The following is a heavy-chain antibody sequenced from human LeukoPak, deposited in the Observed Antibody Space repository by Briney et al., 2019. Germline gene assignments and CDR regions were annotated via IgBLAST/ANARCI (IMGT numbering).Heavy chain of an antibody. Sequence: PGGSLRLSCAASGFTVSSNYMSWVRQAPGKGLEWVSVIYSGGSTYYADSVKGRFTISRHNSKNTLYLQMNSLRAEDTAVYYCARTTNSYGYLLLDYWGQGTLVTVSS. D-gene: IGHD5-18*01. CDR2: IYSGGST. V-gene: IGHV3-53*04. CDR1: GFTVSSNY. CDR3: ARTTNSYGYLLLDY. J-gene: IGHJ4*02.